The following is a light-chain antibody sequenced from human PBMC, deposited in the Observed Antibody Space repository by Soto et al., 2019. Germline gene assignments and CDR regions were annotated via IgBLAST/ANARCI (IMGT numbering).Light chain of an antibody. CDR1: QSVSNNY. Sequence: EIVLTQSPGTLSLSPGERATLSCRASQSVSNNYLAWYQQKPGQAPRLLIYGASNRATGIPDRFSGSGSGTDFTLTISSLQAEDVAVYYCQQYYSTPPWTFGRGTKVDIK. CDR2: GAS. CDR3: QQYYSTPPWT. V-gene: IGKV3-20*01. J-gene: IGKJ1*01.